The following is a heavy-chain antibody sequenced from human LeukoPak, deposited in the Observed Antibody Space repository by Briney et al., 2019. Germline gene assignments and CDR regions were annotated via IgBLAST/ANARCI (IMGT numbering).Heavy chain of an antibody. J-gene: IGHJ6*02. CDR2: MYYSGST. CDR3: VRVGGLKIRGFMIFFGLGGYYSGMDV. CDR1: GGSISSGDYY. V-gene: IGHV4-30-4*02. Sequence: SDTLSLTCTVSGGSISSGDYYWSWIRQPPGKGLEWIAYMYYSGSTYYNPSLKSRVTMSADTSKNQLSLNLSSMTAADTAIYYCVRVGGLKIRGFMIFFGLGGYYSGMDVWGQGTTVSVSS. D-gene: IGHD3-10*01.